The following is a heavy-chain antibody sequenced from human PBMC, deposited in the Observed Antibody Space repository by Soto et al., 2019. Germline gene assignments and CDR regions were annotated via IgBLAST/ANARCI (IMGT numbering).Heavy chain of an antibody. J-gene: IGHJ6*02. CDR3: ARELGGKQWPYIYGMDV. CDR2: ISYGGSNK. CDR1: GFNFIDYN. V-gene: IGHV3-30*04. Sequence: QVQLVESGGGVVQAGTSLTLSCAASGFNFIDYNMHWVRQAPGKGLEWIASISYGGSNKAYRDSMQGRLIIARDNSMDTLSLQVSGLTVDDTAVFFWARELGGKQWPYIYGMDVWGQGTTVTVSS. D-gene: IGHD6-19*01.